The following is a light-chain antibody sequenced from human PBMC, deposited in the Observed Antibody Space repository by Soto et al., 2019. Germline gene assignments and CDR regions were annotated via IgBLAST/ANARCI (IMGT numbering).Light chain of an antibody. V-gene: IGLV2-14*02. CDR2: ETS. CDR3: FSYTSSGTYV. CDR1: SSDFGSYKF. Sequence: QSVLTQPASVSGSPGQSVTISCTGTSSDFGSYKFVSWYQHHPGKVPKVIIYETSKRPSGVSDRFSGSKSGNTASLTISGLQADDEGDYYCFSYTSSGTYVFGTGTKVTVL. J-gene: IGLJ1*01.